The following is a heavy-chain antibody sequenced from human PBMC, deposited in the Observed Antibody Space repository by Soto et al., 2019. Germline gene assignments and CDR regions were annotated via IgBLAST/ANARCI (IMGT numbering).Heavy chain of an antibody. CDR2: IYSSGST. CDR1: GDFNTNFY. V-gene: IGHV4-59*08. Sequence: SETLSLTCTVSGDFNTNFYWSWIRQSPGKGLEWMGFIYSSGSTRYNPSLKSRITMSLDTSKNQFSLRLGSVTAADTAVYYCARQTYYGSGSYSYYYYYGMDVWGQGTTVTVSS. D-gene: IGHD3-10*01. J-gene: IGHJ6*02. CDR3: ARQTYYGSGSYSYYYYYGMDV.